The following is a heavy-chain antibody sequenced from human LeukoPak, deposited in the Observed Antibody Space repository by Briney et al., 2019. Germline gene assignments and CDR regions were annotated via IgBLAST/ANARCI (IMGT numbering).Heavy chain of an antibody. CDR3: ARWRCSSTSCFFDY. D-gene: IGHD2-2*01. J-gene: IGHJ4*02. CDR1: GFTFSTYW. Sequence: GGSLRLSCAASGFTFSTYWMSWVRQAPGKGLEWVANIKQGGSESYYVDSVKGRFMISRDNAKNSLFLQMNSLRAEDTAVYYCARWRCSSTSCFFDYWGQGTLVTVSS. V-gene: IGHV3-7*01. CDR2: IKQGGSES.